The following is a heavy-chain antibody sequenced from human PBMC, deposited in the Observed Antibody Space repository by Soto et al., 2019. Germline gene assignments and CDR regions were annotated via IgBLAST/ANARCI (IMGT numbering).Heavy chain of an antibody. CDR1: GGSVSSGSYY. CDR2: IYYSGST. Sequence: QVQLQESGPGLVNPPETLSLTCPVSGGSVSSGSYYWSWIRQPPGKGLEWIGYIYYSGSTNYNPSLKSRVTISVYTSNIPFALTLTSLTAADTAVSYCARDPRGRYSSSWRSDYLDYSGEGHLVAVSS. V-gene: IGHV4-61*01. CDR3: ARDPRGRYSSSWRSDYLDY. J-gene: IGHJ4*02. D-gene: IGHD6-13*01.